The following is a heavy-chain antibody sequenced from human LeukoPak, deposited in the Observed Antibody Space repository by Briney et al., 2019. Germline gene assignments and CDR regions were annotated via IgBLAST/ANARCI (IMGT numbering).Heavy chain of an antibody. Sequence: SETLSLTCTVSGDSMSSRDLYWGWIRQPPGKDLEWIGSIFNTGTTYYNPSLKSRVTISIDTSKEQFSLKLTSVTAADTAVYFCARDSNIARFFIWGQGILVAVSS. D-gene: IGHD3-3*01. V-gene: IGHV4-39*07. CDR3: ARDSNIARFFI. CDR1: GDSMSSRDLY. J-gene: IGHJ4*02. CDR2: IFNTGTT.